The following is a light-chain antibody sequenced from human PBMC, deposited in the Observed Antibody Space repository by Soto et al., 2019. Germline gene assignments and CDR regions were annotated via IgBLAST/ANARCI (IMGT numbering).Light chain of an antibody. J-gene: IGKJ2*01. CDR2: EAS. V-gene: IGKV1-5*03. CDR3: QQYNSYST. CDR1: QSISNW. Sequence: DIQMTQSPSTLSASVGDSVTITCRASQSISNWLAWYQQKPGKAPKVLIYEASSLESGVPSRFSGTGFGTEFTLTISSLQPDDFAPYYCQQYNSYSTVGQGTKLEIK.